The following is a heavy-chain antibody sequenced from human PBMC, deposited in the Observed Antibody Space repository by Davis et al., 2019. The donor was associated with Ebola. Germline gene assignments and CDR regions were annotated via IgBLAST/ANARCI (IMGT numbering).Heavy chain of an antibody. D-gene: IGHD6-13*01. J-gene: IGHJ5*02. CDR2: IIPIFGTA. Sequence: AASVKVSCKASGGTFSSYAISWVRQAPGQGLEWMGGIIPIFGTANYAQKFQGRVTITADKSTSTAYMELSSLRSEDTAVYYCASWSLGGSSWYFGWFDPWGQGTPVTVSS. CDR1: GGTFSSYA. V-gene: IGHV1-69*06. CDR3: ASWSLGGSSWYFGWFDP.